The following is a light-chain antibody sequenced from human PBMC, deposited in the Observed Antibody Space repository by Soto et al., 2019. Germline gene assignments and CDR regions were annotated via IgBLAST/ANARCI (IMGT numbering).Light chain of an antibody. Sequence: EVVMTQSPATLSVSPGARAPLSCRASQTVRDNLGWYQQKPGQPPRLLIYGATTRATGIPARFSGSGSGTDFTLTISGLQPEDFATYYCLQDSNYPLTFGGGTKVDI. CDR2: GAT. CDR3: LQDSNYPLT. V-gene: IGKV3D-15*01. J-gene: IGKJ4*01. CDR1: QTVRDN.